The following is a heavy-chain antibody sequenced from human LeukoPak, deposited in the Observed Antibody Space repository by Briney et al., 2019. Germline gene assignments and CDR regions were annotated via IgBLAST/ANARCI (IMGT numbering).Heavy chain of an antibody. D-gene: IGHD3-3*01. Sequence: SETLSLTRTVSGGSISSYYWSCIRQPPGKRLEWIGYIYYSGSTNYNPSLKSRVTISVDTSKNQFSLKLSSVTAADTAVYYCARYYDFWSGRYGMDVWGQGTTVTVSS. CDR1: GGSISSYY. J-gene: IGHJ6*02. CDR2: IYYSGST. V-gene: IGHV4-59*01. CDR3: ARYYDFWSGRYGMDV.